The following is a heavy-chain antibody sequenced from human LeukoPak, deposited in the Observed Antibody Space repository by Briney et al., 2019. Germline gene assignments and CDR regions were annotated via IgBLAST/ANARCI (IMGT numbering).Heavy chain of an antibody. J-gene: IGHJ5*02. D-gene: IGHD3-22*01. CDR2: MYYSGST. CDR1: GGSISRGDYY. V-gene: IGHV4-30-4*01. Sequence: SETLSLTCTVSGGSISRGDYYCSWIRQPPRKGLEWNAYMYYSGSTYYNPSLKSLVTMSADTSKNQLSLKLSSVTAADTAVYYCARPYYYDSRIDPWGQGILVTVSS. CDR3: ARPYYYDSRIDP.